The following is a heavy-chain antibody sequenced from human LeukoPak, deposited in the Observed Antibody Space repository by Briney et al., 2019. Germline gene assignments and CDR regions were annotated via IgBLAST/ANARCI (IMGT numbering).Heavy chain of an antibody. D-gene: IGHD4-17*01. CDR2: ISSSSSDI. CDR1: GFTFSSYS. CDR3: ARDERYGDYGHGMDV. Sequence: GESLRLSCAASGFTFSSYSMNWVRQAPGKGLEWVSSISSSSSDIYYADSVKGRFTISRDNAKNSLYMQMNSLRAEDTAVYYCARDERYGDYGHGMDVWGQGTTVTVSS. J-gene: IGHJ6*02. V-gene: IGHV3-21*01.